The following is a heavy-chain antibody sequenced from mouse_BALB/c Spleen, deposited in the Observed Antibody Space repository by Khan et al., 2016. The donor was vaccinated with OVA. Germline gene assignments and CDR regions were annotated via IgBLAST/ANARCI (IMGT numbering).Heavy chain of an antibody. J-gene: IGHJ3*01. V-gene: IGHV5-6*01. CDR3: ARLAYYYNREGFAY. Sequence: EVHLVESGGDFVRPGGSLKLSCAASGFTFSTYGMSWVRQTPDKRLEWVATINTGGAYTYYPDSVKGRFTISRDNAKNTLYLQLSSLKSEDTAIYYCARLAYYYNREGFAYWGQGTLVTVSA. D-gene: IGHD1-1*01. CDR1: GFTFSTYG. CDR2: INTGGAYT.